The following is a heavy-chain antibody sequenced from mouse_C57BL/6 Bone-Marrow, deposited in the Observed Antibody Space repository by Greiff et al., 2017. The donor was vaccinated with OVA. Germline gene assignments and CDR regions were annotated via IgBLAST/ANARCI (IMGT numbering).Heavy chain of an antibody. V-gene: IGHV1-50*01. D-gene: IGHD4-1*02. J-gene: IGHJ3*01. CDR2: IDPSDSYS. CDR1: GYTFTSYW. CDR3: ASQLGREGFAY. Sequence: QVQLKESGAELVKPGASVKLSCKASGYTFTSYWMQWVKQRPGQGLEWIGEIDPSDSYSNYNQKFKGKATLIVDTSSSTAYMQLSSLTSEDSAVYYCASQLGREGFAYWGQGTLVTVSA.